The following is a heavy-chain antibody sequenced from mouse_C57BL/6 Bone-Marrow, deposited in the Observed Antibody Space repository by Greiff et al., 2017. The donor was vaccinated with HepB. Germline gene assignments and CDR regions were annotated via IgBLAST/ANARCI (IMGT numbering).Heavy chain of an antibody. CDR1: GFTFSSYA. D-gene: IGHD1-1*01. V-gene: IGHV5-9-1*02. CDR2: ISSGGDYI. J-gene: IGHJ4*01. CDR3: TRDPNYYGSSYAMDY. Sequence: EVQLVESGEGLVKPGGSLKLSCAASGFTFSSYAMSWVRQTPEKRLEWVAYISSGGDYIYYADTVKGRFTISRDNARNTLYLQMSSLKSEDTAMYYCTRDPNYYGSSYAMDYWGQGTSVTVSS.